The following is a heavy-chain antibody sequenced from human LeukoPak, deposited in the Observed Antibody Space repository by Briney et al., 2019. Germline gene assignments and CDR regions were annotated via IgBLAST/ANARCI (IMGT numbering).Heavy chain of an antibody. D-gene: IGHD2-8*02. Sequence: SETLSLTCTVSGGSISSSSYYWGWIRQPPGKGLEWIGSIYYTGSTYYNPSLKSRITISVDTSKNQFSLKLSSVTAADTAVYYCARPTGGYYDYMDVWGKGTTATVSS. J-gene: IGHJ6*03. CDR3: ARPTGGYYDYMDV. V-gene: IGHV4-39*01. CDR2: IYYTGST. CDR1: GGSISSSSYY.